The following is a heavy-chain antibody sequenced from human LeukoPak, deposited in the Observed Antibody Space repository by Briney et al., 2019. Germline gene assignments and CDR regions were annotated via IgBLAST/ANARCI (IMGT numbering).Heavy chain of an antibody. D-gene: IGHD1-26*01. CDR3: ASDLWGVGPSLVGYYFDH. Sequence: ASVKVSCKASGYTFTAYYMHWLRQAPGQGLEWMGWINPNSGGANYAQNFQGRVTMTRDTSIRTAYMDLSRLRSDDTAVYYCASDLWGVGPSLVGYYFDHWGQGTLVTVSS. V-gene: IGHV1-2*02. CDR1: GYTFTAYY. CDR2: INPNSGGA. J-gene: IGHJ4*02.